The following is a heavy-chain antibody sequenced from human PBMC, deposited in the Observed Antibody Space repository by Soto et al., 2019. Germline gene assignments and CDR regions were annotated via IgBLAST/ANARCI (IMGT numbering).Heavy chain of an antibody. CDR2: ISGSGGST. CDR3: AKDRVLLWFGDPIPSRAFDI. J-gene: IGHJ3*02. D-gene: IGHD3-10*01. V-gene: IGHV3-23*01. CDR1: GFTFSSYA. Sequence: EVQLLESGGGLVQPGGSLRLSCAASGFTFSSYAMSWVRQAPGKGLEWVSAISGSGGSTYYADSVKGRFTISRDNSKNTLYLQINSLRADDTAVYYCAKDRVLLWFGDPIPSRAFDIWGQGTMVTVSS.